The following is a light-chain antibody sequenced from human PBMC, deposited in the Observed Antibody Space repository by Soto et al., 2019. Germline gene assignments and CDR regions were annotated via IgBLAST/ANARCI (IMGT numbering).Light chain of an antibody. V-gene: IGKV3-20*01. CDR1: QSVSRSY. CDR2: GAS. CDR3: QQYGSSIT. Sequence: IALTQSPGTLSLSPGERATLSCRASQSVSRSYLAWYQQKPGQAPRLLIYGASSRATGIPDRFSGSGYGTDFTLTINRLEPEDFAVYYCQQYGSSITFGQGTRLEIK. J-gene: IGKJ5*01.